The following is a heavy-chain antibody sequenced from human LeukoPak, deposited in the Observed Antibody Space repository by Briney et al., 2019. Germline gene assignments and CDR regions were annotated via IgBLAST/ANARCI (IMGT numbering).Heavy chain of an antibody. CDR1: GFTFSNAW. Sequence: GGSLRLSCAASGFTFSNAWMSWVRQAPGKGLEWVGHIKGKTDGGTTDYAAPVKGRFTISRDDSKNTLYLQMNSLKTEDRAVYYCTTDRGDYGSGSYEIYYYYMDVWGKGTTVTVSS. CDR2: IKGKTDGGTT. V-gene: IGHV3-15*01. J-gene: IGHJ6*03. D-gene: IGHD3-10*01. CDR3: TTDRGDYGSGSYEIYYYYMDV.